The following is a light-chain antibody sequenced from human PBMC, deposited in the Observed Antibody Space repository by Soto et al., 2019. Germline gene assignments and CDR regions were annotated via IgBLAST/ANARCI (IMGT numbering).Light chain of an antibody. V-gene: IGKV1-9*01. J-gene: IGKJ1*01. CDR1: QGISSY. CDR2: AAS. CDR3: QKLNSYPIRT. Sequence: IQLTQSPSSLSASVGDRVTITCRASQGISSYLAWYQQKPGKAPKLLIYAASNLQSGVPSRFSGSGSGTDFTLTISSLQPEDFATYYCQKLNSYPIRTFGQGTKVDI.